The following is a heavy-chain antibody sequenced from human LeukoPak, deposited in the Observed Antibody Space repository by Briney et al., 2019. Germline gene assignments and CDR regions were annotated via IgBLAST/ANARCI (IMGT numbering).Heavy chain of an antibody. CDR3: AKCVGSESGSVDY. CDR2: IVGDGAGT. Sequence: QAGGSLRLSCAASGFTFDDYAMHWVRQAPGKGLEWVSLIVGDGAGTYYADSVKGRFTISRDNSKNSLYLQMNSLTIEDTALYYCAKCVGSESGSVDYWGQGTLVTVSS. D-gene: IGHD1-26*01. CDR1: GFTFDDYA. V-gene: IGHV3-43*02. J-gene: IGHJ4*02.